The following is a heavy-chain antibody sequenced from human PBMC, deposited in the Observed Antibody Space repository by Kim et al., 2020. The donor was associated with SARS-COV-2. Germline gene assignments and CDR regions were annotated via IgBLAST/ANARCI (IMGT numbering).Heavy chain of an antibody. D-gene: IGHD3-3*01. CDR2: IYYSGST. CDR3: ASGGLFPFGVVIGDYYYGMDV. J-gene: IGHJ6*02. V-gene: IGHV4-59*13. CDR1: GGSISSYY. Sequence: SETLSLTCTVSGGSISSYYWSWIRQPPGKGLEWIGYIYYSGSTNYNPSLKSRVTISVDTSKNQFSLKLSSVTAADTAVYYCASGGLFPFGVVIGDYYYGMDVWGQGTTVTVSS.